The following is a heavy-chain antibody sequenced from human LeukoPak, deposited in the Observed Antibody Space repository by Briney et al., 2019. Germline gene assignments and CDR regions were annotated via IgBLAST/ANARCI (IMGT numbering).Heavy chain of an antibody. V-gene: IGHV1-46*01. CDR3: TRDPGGSYSIDY. CDR1: GYTFTIYH. CDR2: INCGDGYT. J-gene: IGHJ4*02. D-gene: IGHD1-26*01. Sequence: ASVNVSCTTSGYTFTIYHAHWVRQAPGQGLEWMGIINCGDGYTNYAQKFQGRVSVTADTSTSTLYMELSSLTTEDTAIYYCTRDPGGSYSIDYWGQGTLVTVSS.